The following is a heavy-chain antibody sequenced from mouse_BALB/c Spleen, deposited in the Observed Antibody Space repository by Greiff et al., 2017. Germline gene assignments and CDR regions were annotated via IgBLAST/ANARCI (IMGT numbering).Heavy chain of an antibody. CDR3: ARRGIQFITTATWYFDV. CDR2: INPNNGGT. J-gene: IGHJ1*01. D-gene: IGHD1-2*01. Sequence: VQLKESGPELVKPGASVKISCKTSGYTFTEYTMHWVKQSHGKSLEWIGGINPNNGGTSYNQKFKGKATLTVDKSSSTAYMELRSLTSEDSAVYYCARRGIQFITTATWYFDVWGAGTTVTVSS. V-gene: IGHV1-18*01. CDR1: GYTFTEYT.